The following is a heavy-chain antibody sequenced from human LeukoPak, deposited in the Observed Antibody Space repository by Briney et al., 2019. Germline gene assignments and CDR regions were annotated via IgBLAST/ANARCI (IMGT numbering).Heavy chain of an antibody. CDR1: GFSFSSHA. Sequence: PGGSLRLSCSASGFSFSSHAMHWVRQAPGRGLEYVSTISSNGDNTFYAASVKGRFTISRDNSKNRLYLQMSSLRAEDTAFYYCAKDSSSWYYFDYWGQGTLVTVSS. CDR3: AKDSSSWYYFDY. V-gene: IGHV3-64D*06. D-gene: IGHD6-13*01. CDR2: ISSNGDNT. J-gene: IGHJ4*02.